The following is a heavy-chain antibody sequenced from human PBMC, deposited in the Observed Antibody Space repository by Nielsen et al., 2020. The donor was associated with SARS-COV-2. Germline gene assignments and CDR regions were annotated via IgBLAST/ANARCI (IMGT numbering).Heavy chain of an antibody. CDR3: ARDNVLLWLGESGDAFDI. J-gene: IGHJ3*02. V-gene: IGHV1-3*01. Sequence: WVRQALGQRLQWMGWINPGNGNTKYSQKFQGRVTITRDTSASTVSMELSSLRSEDTAVYYCARDNVLLWLGESGDAFDIWGHGTMVTVSS. CDR2: INPGNGNT. D-gene: IGHD3-10*01.